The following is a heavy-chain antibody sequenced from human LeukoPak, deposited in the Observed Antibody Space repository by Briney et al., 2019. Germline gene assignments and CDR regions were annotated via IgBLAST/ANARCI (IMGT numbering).Heavy chain of an antibody. CDR3: AREVRANDYYYGMDD. D-gene: IGHD1-1*01. CDR1: GFTFRSYE. J-gene: IGHJ6*02. V-gene: IGHV3-48*03. Sequence: GGSLRLSCAASGFTFRSYEMNWGRQAPGKGLEWVSYISSSGRTKYYADSVKGRFTISRGNAKNSLYLQMNSLRAEDTAVYYCAREVRANDYYYGMDDRGQVTTVTVS. CDR2: ISSSGRTK.